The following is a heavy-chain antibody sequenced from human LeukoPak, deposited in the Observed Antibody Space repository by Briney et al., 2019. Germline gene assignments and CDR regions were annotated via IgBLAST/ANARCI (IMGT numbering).Heavy chain of an antibody. CDR2: IGSDGSIT. J-gene: IGHJ4*02. V-gene: IGHV3-74*01. CDR1: GFTFNSHW. D-gene: IGHD1-26*01. Sequence: GGSLRLSCVASGFTFNSHWMHWVRQGPGKGLVWVSRIGSDGSITSYADSVKGRFTISRDNAKNTLYLQMNSLRAEDTAVYYCATTRFVGSALDYWGQGTLVTVSS. CDR3: ATTRFVGSALDY.